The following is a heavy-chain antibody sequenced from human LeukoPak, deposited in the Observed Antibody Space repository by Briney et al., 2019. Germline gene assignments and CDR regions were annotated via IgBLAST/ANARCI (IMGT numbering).Heavy chain of an antibody. D-gene: IGHD5-18*01. Sequence: PGRSLRLSCAASGFTFSSYGMHWVRQAPGKGLEWVAVISYDGSNKYYADSVKGRLTISRDNSKNTLYLQMNSLRAEDTAVYYCAKWRGYSYGYDYWGQGTLVTVSS. CDR3: AKWRGYSYGYDY. V-gene: IGHV3-30*18. CDR1: GFTFSSYG. CDR2: ISYDGSNK. J-gene: IGHJ4*02.